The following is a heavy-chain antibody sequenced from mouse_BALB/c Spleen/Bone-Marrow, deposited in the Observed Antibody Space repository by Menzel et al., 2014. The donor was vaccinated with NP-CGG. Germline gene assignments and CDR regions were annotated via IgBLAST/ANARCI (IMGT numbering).Heavy chain of an antibody. CDR2: IYPGSDST. Sequence: GAELVEPGTSVKMCCKDSGYTFTSYWMHWVKQRPGQGLEWIGAIYPGSDSTYYNEKFKSKATLTVDTSSSTAYMQLSSLTSEDSAVYYCARWDYWGQGTTLTVSP. CDR1: GYTFTSYW. CDR3: ARWDY. V-gene: IGHV1-55*01. J-gene: IGHJ2*01.